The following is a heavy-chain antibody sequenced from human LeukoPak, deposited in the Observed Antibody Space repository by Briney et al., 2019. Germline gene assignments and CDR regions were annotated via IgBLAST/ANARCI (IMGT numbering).Heavy chain of an antibody. CDR1: GFTFSSYG. CDR2: ISDRSTYI. D-gene: IGHD2-2*01. V-gene: IGHV3-21*01. CDR3: ARDTGFPQAGTSCYWD. J-gene: IGHJ4*02. Sequence: PGGSLRLSCAASGFTFSSYGMSWVRQAPGKGLEWVSSISDRSTYIYYADSVKGRFTISRDNAKNSLYLQMNSLRGEDTAVYYCARDTGFPQAGTSCYWDWGQGTLVTVSS.